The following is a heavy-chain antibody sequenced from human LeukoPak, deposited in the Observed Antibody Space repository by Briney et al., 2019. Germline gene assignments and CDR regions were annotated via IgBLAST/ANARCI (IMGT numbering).Heavy chain of an antibody. D-gene: IGHD3-10*01. V-gene: IGHV4-34*01. CDR1: GGSFSGYY. J-gene: IGHJ4*02. CDR2: INHSGST. Sequence: SETLSLTCAVYGGSFSGYYWSWIRQPPGKGLEWIGEINHSGSTNYNPSLKSRVSISVDTSKNQFSLKLSSVTAADTAVYYCASLWFGEVYFDYWGQGTLVTVSS. CDR3: ASLWFGEVYFDY.